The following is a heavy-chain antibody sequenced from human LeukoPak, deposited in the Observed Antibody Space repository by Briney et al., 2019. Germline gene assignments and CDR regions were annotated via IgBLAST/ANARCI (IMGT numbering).Heavy chain of an antibody. CDR2: ISAYNGNT. Sequence: VASVKVSCKASGYTFTSYGISWVRQAPGQGLEWMGWISAYNGNTNYAQKLQGRVTLTTDTSTSTAYMELRSLRSDDTAVYYCARVRYYYDSSGYLSVDAFDIWGQGTMVTVPS. CDR1: GYTFTSYG. J-gene: IGHJ3*02. D-gene: IGHD3-22*01. V-gene: IGHV1-18*01. CDR3: ARVRYYYDSSGYLSVDAFDI.